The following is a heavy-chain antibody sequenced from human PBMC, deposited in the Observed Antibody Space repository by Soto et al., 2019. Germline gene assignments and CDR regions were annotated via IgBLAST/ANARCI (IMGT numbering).Heavy chain of an antibody. J-gene: IGHJ5*02. CDR3: AKDGLYYDISGHLDL. Sequence: LRLSCVASGFTFEDYAMNWVRQAPGKGLEWVSGIGWNSGTVAYADSVKGRFTISRDNAKNSLSLQMNSLRAEDTALYYCAKDGLYYDISGHLDLWGQGTLVTVSS. CDR2: IGWNSGTV. V-gene: IGHV3-9*01. D-gene: IGHD3-22*01. CDR1: GFTFEDYA.